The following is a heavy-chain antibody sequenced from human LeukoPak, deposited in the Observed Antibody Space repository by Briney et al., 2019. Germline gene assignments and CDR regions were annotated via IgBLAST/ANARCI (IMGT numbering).Heavy chain of an antibody. Sequence: ASVKVSCKASGYTFTDYYMHWVRQAPGQGLEWMGWINPNSGGTRYAQKFQGRVTMTRDTSISTAHMELSRLIFDDTAVYYCARDPLRRSGSWFGSNWFDPWGQGTLVTVSS. V-gene: IGHV1-2*02. CDR1: GYTFTDYY. D-gene: IGHD2-15*01. CDR2: INPNSGGT. J-gene: IGHJ5*02. CDR3: ARDPLRRSGSWFGSNWFDP.